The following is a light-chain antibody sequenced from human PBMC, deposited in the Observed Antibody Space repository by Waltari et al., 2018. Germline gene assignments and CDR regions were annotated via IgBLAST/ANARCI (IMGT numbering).Light chain of an antibody. J-gene: IGLJ3*02. V-gene: IGLV2-14*03. CDR2: DVS. Sequence: QSALPQPASVSGSPGQSITIPCPGTSSDVGGYNYVSWYQQHPGKAPKLMIFDVSNRPSGVSNRFSGSKSGNTASLTISGLQAEDEADYYCSSYISSSTLEVFGGGTRLTVL. CDR3: SSYISSSTLEV. CDR1: SSDVGGYNY.